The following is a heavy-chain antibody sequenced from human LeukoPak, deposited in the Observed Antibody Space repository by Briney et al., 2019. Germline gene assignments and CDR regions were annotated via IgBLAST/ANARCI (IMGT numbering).Heavy chain of an antibody. Sequence: SETLSLTCAVSGGSFSGYYWSWIRQPLGKGLEWITEINHSGSTNYNPSLKSRVTISGDTAKNQFSLKLNSVSAEDTAVSYCARGNGSGSRGHRNARTADFDYSGEGTLVTVSS. J-gene: IGHJ4*02. V-gene: IGHV4-34*01. D-gene: IGHD3-10*01. CDR2: INHSGST. CDR1: GGSFSGYY. CDR3: ARGNGSGSRGHRNARTADFDY.